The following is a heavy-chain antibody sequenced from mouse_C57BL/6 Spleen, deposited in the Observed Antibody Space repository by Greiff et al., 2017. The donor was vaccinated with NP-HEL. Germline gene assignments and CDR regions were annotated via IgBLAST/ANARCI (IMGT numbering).Heavy chain of an antibody. CDR2: IYPGDGDT. D-gene: IGHD1-1*01. V-gene: IGHV1-82*01. CDR1: GYAFSSSW. CDR3: ALIYYYGSSYAMDY. Sequence: VNLVESGPELVKPGASVKISCKASGYAFSSSWMNWVKQRPGKGLEWIGRIYPGDGDTNYNGKFKGKATLTADKSSSTAYMQLSSLTSEDSAVYFCALIYYYGSSYAMDYWGQGTSVTVSS. J-gene: IGHJ4*01.